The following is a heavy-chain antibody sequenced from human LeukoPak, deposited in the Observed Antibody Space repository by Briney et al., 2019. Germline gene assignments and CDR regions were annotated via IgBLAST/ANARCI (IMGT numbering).Heavy chain of an antibody. CDR1: GGSISSSSYY. V-gene: IGHV4-39*01. CDR2: IYYSGST. CDR3: ARREGGAVAGSSFDY. Sequence: SSETLSLTCTVSGGSISSSSYYWGWIRQPPGKGLEWIGSIYYSGSTYYNPSLKSRVTISVDTSKNQFSLKLSSVTAADTAVYYCARREGGAVAGSSFDYWGQGTLVTVSS. D-gene: IGHD6-19*01. J-gene: IGHJ4*02.